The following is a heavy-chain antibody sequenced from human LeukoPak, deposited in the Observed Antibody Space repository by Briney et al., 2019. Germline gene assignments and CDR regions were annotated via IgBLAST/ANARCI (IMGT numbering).Heavy chain of an antibody. Sequence: GGSLRLSCAASGFTFSTYAMTWGRQAPGKVLEWVSTISGTGGSTYYADSVRGRFALSRDDSKNTAYLQMNSLKTEDTAVYYCTRYNVGFESWGQGTLVTVSS. V-gene: IGHV3-23*01. J-gene: IGHJ4*02. D-gene: IGHD1-1*01. CDR3: TRYNVGFES. CDR1: GFTFSTYA. CDR2: ISGTGGST.